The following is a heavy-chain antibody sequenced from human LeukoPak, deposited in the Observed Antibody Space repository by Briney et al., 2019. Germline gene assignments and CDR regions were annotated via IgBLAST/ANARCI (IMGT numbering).Heavy chain of an antibody. CDR1: GGSISSGSYY. V-gene: IGHV4-61*02. Sequence: SQTLSLTCTVSGGSISSGSYYWSWIRRPAGKGLEWIGRIYTSGSTNYNPSLKSRVTISVDTSKNQFSLKLSSVTAADTAVYYCAKIAVAGNYYYYGMDVWGQGTTVTVSS. D-gene: IGHD6-19*01. CDR3: AKIAVAGNYYYYGMDV. J-gene: IGHJ6*02. CDR2: IYTSGST.